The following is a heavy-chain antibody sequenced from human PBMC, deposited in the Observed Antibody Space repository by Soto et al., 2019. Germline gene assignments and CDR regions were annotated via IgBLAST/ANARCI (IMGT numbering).Heavy chain of an antibody. Sequence: PSETLSLTCTVSSGSISSYYWSWIRQPPGKGLDWIGYIYYSGSTNYIPSLKSRVTISVDTSKNQFSLKLSSVTAADTAVYYCASSPTYYDFWSGPGFDPWGQGTLVTVSS. CDR1: SGSISSYY. J-gene: IGHJ5*02. CDR3: ASSPTYYDFWSGPGFDP. V-gene: IGHV4-59*01. D-gene: IGHD3-3*01. CDR2: IYYSGST.